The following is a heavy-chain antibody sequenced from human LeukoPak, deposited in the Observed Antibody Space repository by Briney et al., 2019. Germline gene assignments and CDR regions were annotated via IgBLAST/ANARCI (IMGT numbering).Heavy chain of an antibody. CDR3: AAIFGVVITNSNFDY. CDR1: GYTFTSYY. CDR2: INPNSGGT. V-gene: IGHV1-2*02. Sequence: GASVKVSCKASGYTFTSYYMHWVRQAPGQGLEWMGWINPNSGGTNYAQKFQGRVTMTRDTSISTAYMELSRLRSDDTAVYYCAAIFGVVITNSNFDYWGQGTLVTVSS. J-gene: IGHJ4*02. D-gene: IGHD3-3*01.